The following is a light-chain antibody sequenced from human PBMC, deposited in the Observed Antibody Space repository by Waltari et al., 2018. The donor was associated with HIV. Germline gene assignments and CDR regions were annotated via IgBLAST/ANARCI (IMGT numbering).Light chain of an antibody. CDR1: SSNIGSNT. CDR3: AAWDDSLNGWV. J-gene: IGLJ3*02. CDR2: GNN. Sequence: QSVLTQPPSASGTPGQRVTISCSGSSSNIGSNTVNWYQQLPGTAPKLLIYGNNQRPEGVPDRFAGSKSGTSASLASSGLQSEDEADYYCAAWDDSLNGWVFGGGTKLTVL. V-gene: IGLV1-44*01.